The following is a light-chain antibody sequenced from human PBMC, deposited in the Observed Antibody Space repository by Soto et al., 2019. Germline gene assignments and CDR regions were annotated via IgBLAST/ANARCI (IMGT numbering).Light chain of an antibody. V-gene: IGKV3-11*01. CDR2: DAS. Sequence: EKLRPQSPATLSVCQGERATLSCRASHRVAGYLAWYQQKPGQAPRLLIYDASTRATGIPARFSGSGSGTDFTLTISSLEPEELAIYYCQQRSNWPPTFGQGTKVDIK. CDR3: QQRSNWPPT. J-gene: IGKJ1*01. CDR1: HRVAGY.